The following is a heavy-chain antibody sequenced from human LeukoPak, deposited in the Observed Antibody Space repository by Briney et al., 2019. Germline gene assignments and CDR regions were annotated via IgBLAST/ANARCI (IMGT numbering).Heavy chain of an antibody. Sequence: GGSLRLSCAASGFTFSSYAMIWVRQAPGKGLEWVSAIGGSGTSTFYADSVKGRFTISRDNSKNTLYLQMNSLRAEDTAVYYCAKASQGHPPYSCSMYVWGQGTTVTVSS. J-gene: IGHJ6*02. CDR2: IGGSGTST. V-gene: IGHV3-23*01. CDR3: AKASQGHPPYSCSMYV. CDR1: GFTFSSYA.